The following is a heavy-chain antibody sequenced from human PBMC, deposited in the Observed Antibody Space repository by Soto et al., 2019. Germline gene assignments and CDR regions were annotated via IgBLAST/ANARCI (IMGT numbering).Heavy chain of an antibody. CDR2: FDPEDGET. CDR1: GYTFTSYG. V-gene: IGHV1-24*01. J-gene: IGHJ4*02. Sequence: ASVKVSCKASGYTFTSYGISWVRQAPGKGLEWMGGFDPEDGETIYAQKFQGRVTMTEDTSTDTAYMELSSLRSEDTAVYYCAPPPFASNYFPRLAGLDYWGPGPLATASP. D-gene: IGHD3-10*01. CDR3: APPPFASNYFPRLAGLDY.